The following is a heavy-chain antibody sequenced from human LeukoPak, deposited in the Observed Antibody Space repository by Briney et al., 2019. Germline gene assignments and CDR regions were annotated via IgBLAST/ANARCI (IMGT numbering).Heavy chain of an antibody. CDR3: ARSSPRGPECSSTSCFSDWFDP. V-gene: IGHV1-46*01. CDR1: GYTFTSYY. CDR2: INPNGGRT. Sequence: ASVKVSCKASGYTFTSYYIHWVRQAPGQGLECMGIINPNGGRTNYAQKFQGRVTMTSDMSTSTVYMELSSLRSEDTAVYYCARSSPRGPECSSTSCFSDWFDPWGRGTRVTVSS. D-gene: IGHD2-2*01. J-gene: IGHJ5*02.